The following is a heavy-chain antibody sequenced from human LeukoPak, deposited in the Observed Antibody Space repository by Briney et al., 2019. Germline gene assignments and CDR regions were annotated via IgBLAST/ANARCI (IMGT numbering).Heavy chain of an antibody. CDR3: ATERIMVRGVINNWFDP. CDR1: GYTLTELS. D-gene: IGHD3-10*01. J-gene: IGHJ5*02. V-gene: IGHV1-24*01. CDR2: FDPEDGET. Sequence: ASVKVSCKVSGYTLTELSTHWVRQAPGKGLEWMGGFDPEDGETIYAQKFQGRVTMTEDTSTDTAYMELSSLRSEDTAVYYCATERIMVRGVINNWFDPWGQGTLVTVSS.